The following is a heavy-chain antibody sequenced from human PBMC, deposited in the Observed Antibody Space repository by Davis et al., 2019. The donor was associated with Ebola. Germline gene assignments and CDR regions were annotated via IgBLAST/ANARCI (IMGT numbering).Heavy chain of an antibody. CDR2: SSYDGRDE. CDR1: GFTFNKYG. J-gene: IGHJ3*02. D-gene: IGHD1-14*01. Sequence: PGGSLRLSCAASGFTFNKYGIHWVRQAPGKGLEWVAVSSYDGRDEKYADSVKGRFTISRDNAKNTLYLQMNSLRAEDTAVYYCAWSRDQNHPDAFDIWGQGTMVTVSS. V-gene: IGHV3-30*03. CDR3: AWSRDQNHPDAFDI.